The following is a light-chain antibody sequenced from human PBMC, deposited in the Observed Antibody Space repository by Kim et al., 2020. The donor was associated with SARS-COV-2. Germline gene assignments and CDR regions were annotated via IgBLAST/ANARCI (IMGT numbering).Light chain of an antibody. V-gene: IGLV1-40*01. Sequence: QRVTISCTGSSANIGAGYDVHWYQQIPGTAPKLLMYGNSNRPSGVSDRFYGSKSGTSASLEITGLQAEDEADYYCQSYDSRLSDFVFGTGTKVTVL. CDR1: SANIGAGYD. CDR2: GNS. J-gene: IGLJ1*01. CDR3: QSYDSRLSDFV.